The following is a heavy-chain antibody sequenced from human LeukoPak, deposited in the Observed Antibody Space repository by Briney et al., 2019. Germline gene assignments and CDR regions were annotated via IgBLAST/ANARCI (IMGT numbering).Heavy chain of an antibody. CDR2: MNPKSGNT. Sequence: KVSCKASGYTFTSYDINWVRQVTGQGLEWMGWMNPKSGNTGYAQKFQGRVTITRNNSISTAYMEVSSLRYEDTAVYYCARRAVDNSYYYYMDVWGKGTTVTVSS. CDR1: GYTFTSYD. J-gene: IGHJ6*03. D-gene: IGHD6-19*01. CDR3: ARRAVDNSYYYYMDV. V-gene: IGHV1-8*03.